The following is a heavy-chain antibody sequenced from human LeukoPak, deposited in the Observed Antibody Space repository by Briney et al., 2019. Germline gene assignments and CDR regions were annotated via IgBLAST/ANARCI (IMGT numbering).Heavy chain of an antibody. CDR2: IKQDRSQK. CDR1: GFTFSSYW. D-gene: IGHD2-2*01. V-gene: IGHV3-7*02. J-gene: IGHJ6*02. CDR3: ASSKAAGGYCSSTSCLWLYYYGMDV. Sequence: PGGSLRLSCAASGFTFSSYWMTWVRQAPGKGLEWVANIKQDRSQKYYVDSVKGRFTISRDNAKNSLYLQMNSLRAEDTAVYYCASSKAAGGYCSSTSCLWLYYYGMDVWGQGTTVTVSS.